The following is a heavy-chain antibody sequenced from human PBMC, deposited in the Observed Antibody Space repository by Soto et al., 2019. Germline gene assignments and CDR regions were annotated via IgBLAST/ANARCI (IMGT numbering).Heavy chain of an antibody. Sequence: SETLSLTCTVSGGSISSGGYYWSWIRQHPGKGLEWIGYIYYSGSTYYNPSLKSRVTISADTSKNQFSLKLSSVTAADTAVYYCARDTLGYCSSTSCLGGWFDPWGQGTLVTVSS. CDR2: IYYSGST. V-gene: IGHV4-31*03. D-gene: IGHD2-2*01. CDR3: ARDTLGYCSSTSCLGGWFDP. CDR1: GGSISSGGYY. J-gene: IGHJ5*02.